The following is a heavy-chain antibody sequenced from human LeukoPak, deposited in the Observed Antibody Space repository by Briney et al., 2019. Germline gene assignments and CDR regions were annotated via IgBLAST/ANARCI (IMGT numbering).Heavy chain of an antibody. J-gene: IGHJ3*02. V-gene: IGHV3-23*01. CDR2: ISGSGGTT. CDR1: GFTFSSYP. Sequence: PGGSLIPSCAVAGFTFSSYPISCVRQAPGKGLEWVSAISGSGGTTYDADSVKGRFTISRDNSKNTLYLQMNSLRAEDTAVYYCAQTTGRRLNDAFAIWGQGTMASVSS. D-gene: IGHD1-1*01. CDR3: AQTTGRRLNDAFAI.